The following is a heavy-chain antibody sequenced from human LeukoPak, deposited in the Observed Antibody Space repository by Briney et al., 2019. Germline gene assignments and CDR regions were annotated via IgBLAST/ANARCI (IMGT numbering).Heavy chain of an antibody. V-gene: IGHV3-20*04. Sequence: GGSVRLSCAASGFTFDDYGMSWVRQAPGKGLEWVSGINWNGGSTGYADSVKGRFTISRDNAKNSLYLQMNSLRAEDTALYYCASGPMFPGVYYYYMDVWGKGTTVTVSS. CDR2: INWNGGST. J-gene: IGHJ6*03. CDR3: ASGPMFPGVYYYYMDV. D-gene: IGHD3-10*01. CDR1: GFTFDDYG.